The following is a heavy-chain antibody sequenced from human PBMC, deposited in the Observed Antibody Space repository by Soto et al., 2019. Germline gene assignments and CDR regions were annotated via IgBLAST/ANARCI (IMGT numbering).Heavy chain of an antibody. CDR3: TTMTGYYSEKLIDY. CDR1: GFTFSNAW. Sequence: GSLRLSCAASGFTFSNAWMSWVRQAPGKGLEWVGRIKSKTDGGTTDYAAPVKGRFTISRDDSKNTLYLQMNSLKTEDTAVYYCTTMTGYYSEKLIDYWGQGTLVTVSS. D-gene: IGHD3-9*01. V-gene: IGHV3-15*01. J-gene: IGHJ4*02. CDR2: IKSKTDGGTT.